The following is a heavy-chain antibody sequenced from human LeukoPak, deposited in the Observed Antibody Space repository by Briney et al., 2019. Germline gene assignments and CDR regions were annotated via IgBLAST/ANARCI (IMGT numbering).Heavy chain of an antibody. V-gene: IGHV4-59*01. D-gene: IGHD1-14*01. CDR2: IHYSGNT. J-gene: IGHJ3*02. CDR1: GGPISSYY. Sequence: SETLSLTCTVSGGPISSYYWSWIRQPPGKGLEWMGYIHYSGNTNYNPSLKSRVTISVDTSKNQFSLKLNSVTAADTAVYYCVRVRNLGAFDIWGQGTMVTVSS. CDR3: VRVRNLGAFDI.